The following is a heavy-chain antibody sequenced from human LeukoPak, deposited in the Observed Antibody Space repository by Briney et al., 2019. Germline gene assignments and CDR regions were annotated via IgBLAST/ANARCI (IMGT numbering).Heavy chain of an antibody. V-gene: IGHV1-2*02. CDR2: INPNTSGT. Sequence: ASLKVSCTASGYTFTGYYMNWVRQAPGQGLEWMGWINPNTSGTNYAQQFQGRVTMTRDTSSSTAYMELSRLRSDHTAVYYCAREGAGIVVVSAATPYYYYYGMDVWGQGTTVTVS. J-gene: IGHJ6*02. CDR3: AREGAGIVVVSAATPYYYYYGMDV. CDR1: GYTFTGYY. D-gene: IGHD2-2*01.